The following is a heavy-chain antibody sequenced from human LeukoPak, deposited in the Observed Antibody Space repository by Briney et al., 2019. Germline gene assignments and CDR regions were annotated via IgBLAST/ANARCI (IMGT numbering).Heavy chain of an antibody. D-gene: IGHD6-19*01. CDR1: GYIFTNYW. Sequence: GESLKISCKGSGYIFTNYWIGWVRQMPGKGLEWMGIIYPGDSDTRYSPSFQGQVTISADKSISTAYLQWSSLKASDTATYYCARPRHDNGWYNFDYWGQGTLVTVSS. CDR3: ARPRHDNGWYNFDY. J-gene: IGHJ4*02. CDR2: IYPGDSDT. V-gene: IGHV5-51*01.